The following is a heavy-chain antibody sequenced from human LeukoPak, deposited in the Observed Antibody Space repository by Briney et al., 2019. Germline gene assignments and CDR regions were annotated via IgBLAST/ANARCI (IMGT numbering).Heavy chain of an antibody. D-gene: IGHD5-18*01. Sequence: PGRSLTLSCTGSGFILGDYTITWVRQAPGKGREWLGFIRTKDYGGTTEYAESVKGRFTISRDDFKSIAHLQMNSLKIEDTPLYLCIRDVPSGGYSHGCFDYWGQGTLLTVSS. CDR2: IRTKDYGGTT. CDR1: GFILGDYT. J-gene: IGHJ4*02. V-gene: IGHV3-49*04. CDR3: IRDVPSGGYSHGCFDY.